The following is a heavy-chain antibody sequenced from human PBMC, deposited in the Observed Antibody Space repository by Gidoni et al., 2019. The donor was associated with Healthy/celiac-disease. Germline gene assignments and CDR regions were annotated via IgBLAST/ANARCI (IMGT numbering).Heavy chain of an antibody. D-gene: IGHD3-10*01. CDR2: ISYDGSNK. CDR1: GFTFSSYA. J-gene: IGHJ3*02. V-gene: IGHV3-30-3*01. CDR3: ARGGFGELSTDAFDI. Sequence: QAQLVASGGGVVQPGRSLRLSCSASGFTFSSYARHWVRQAPGKGLGWVAVISYDGSNKYYADSVKGRFTISRDNSKNTLYLQMNSLRAEDTAVYYCARGGFGELSTDAFDIWGQGTMVTVSS.